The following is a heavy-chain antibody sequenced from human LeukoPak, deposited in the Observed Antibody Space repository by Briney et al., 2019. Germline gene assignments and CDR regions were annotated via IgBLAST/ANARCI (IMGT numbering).Heavy chain of an antibody. V-gene: IGHV3-23*01. CDR3: AKFGGYSSSWYSVGGFEY. J-gene: IGHJ4*02. CDR1: GFTFSSYA. D-gene: IGHD6-13*01. CDR2: ISGSGGST. Sequence: GGSLRLSCAASGFTFSSYAMSWVRQAPGKGLEWVSAISGSGGSTYYADSVKGRFTISRDNSKNTLYLQMNGLRAEDTAVYYCAKFGGYSSSWYSVGGFEYWGQGTLVTVSS.